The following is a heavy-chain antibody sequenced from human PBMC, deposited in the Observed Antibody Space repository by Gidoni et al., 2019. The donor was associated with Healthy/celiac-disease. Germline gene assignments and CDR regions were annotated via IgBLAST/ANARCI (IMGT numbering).Heavy chain of an antibody. J-gene: IGHJ4*02. D-gene: IGHD1-26*01. CDR2: ISWNSGSI. CDR3: AKGQVGASNLDY. Sequence: EVQLVESGGGLVQPGRSLRLSCAASGFTFDDYGMHWVRQAPGKGLEWVSGISWNSGSIGYADSVKGRFTISRDNAKNSLYLQMNSLRAEDTALYYCAKGQVGASNLDYWGQGTLVTVSS. CDR1: GFTFDDYG. V-gene: IGHV3-9*01.